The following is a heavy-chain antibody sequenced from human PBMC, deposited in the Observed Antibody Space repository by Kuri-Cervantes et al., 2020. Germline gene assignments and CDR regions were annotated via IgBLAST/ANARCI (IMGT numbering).Heavy chain of an antibody. CDR1: GFTFSSYA. V-gene: IGHV3-30-3*01. CDR3: ARDYYGPDY. Sequence: GGSLRLSCAASGFTFSSYAMHWVRQAPGKGLEWVAVISYDGSNKYYVDSVKGRFTISRDNSKNTLYLQMNSLRAEDTAVYYCARDYYGPDYWGQGTLVTVSS. CDR2: ISYDGSNK. D-gene: IGHD3-10*01. J-gene: IGHJ4*02.